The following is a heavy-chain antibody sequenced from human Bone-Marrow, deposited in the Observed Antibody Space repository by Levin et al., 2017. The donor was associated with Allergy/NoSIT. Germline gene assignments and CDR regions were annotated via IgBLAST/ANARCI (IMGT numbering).Heavy chain of an antibody. D-gene: IGHD6-19*01. Sequence: GGSLRLSCAASGFTVSSNYMSWVRQAPGKGLEWVSVIYSGGSTYYADSVKGRFTISRDNSKNTLYLQMNSLRAEDTAGYYCARGKRAVAGHYYYGMDVWGQGTTVTVSS. V-gene: IGHV3-66*01. CDR3: ARGKRAVAGHYYYGMDV. J-gene: IGHJ6*02. CDR1: GFTVSSNY. CDR2: IYSGGST.